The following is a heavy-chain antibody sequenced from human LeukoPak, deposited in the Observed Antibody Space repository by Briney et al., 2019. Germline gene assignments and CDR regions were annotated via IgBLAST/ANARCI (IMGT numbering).Heavy chain of an antibody. CDR3: ARTWHDAFDI. Sequence: SETLSLTCTVSGYSISSGYYWGWIRQPPGQGLEWIGSIYHSGSTYYNPSLKSRVTISVDTSKNQFSLKLSSVTAADTAVYYCARTWHDAFDIWGQGTMVTVSS. CDR2: IYHSGST. CDR1: GYSISSGYY. J-gene: IGHJ3*02. V-gene: IGHV4-38-2*02. D-gene: IGHD1-1*01.